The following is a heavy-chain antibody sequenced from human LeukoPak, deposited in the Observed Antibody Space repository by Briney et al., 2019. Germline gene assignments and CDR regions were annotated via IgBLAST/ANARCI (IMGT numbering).Heavy chain of an antibody. Sequence: VASVKVSCKASGGTFSSYAISWVRQAPGQGLEWMGRIIPILGIANYAQKFQGRVTITADKSTSTAYMELSSLRSEDMAVYYCARVYPAMPYYFDYWGQGTLVTVSS. CDR2: IIPILGIA. CDR3: ARVYPAMPYYFDY. CDR1: GGTFSSYA. D-gene: IGHD2-2*01. J-gene: IGHJ4*02. V-gene: IGHV1-69*04.